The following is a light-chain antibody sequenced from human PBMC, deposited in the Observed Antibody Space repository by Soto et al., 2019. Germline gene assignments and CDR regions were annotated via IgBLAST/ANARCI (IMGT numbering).Light chain of an antibody. Sequence: QSVVTQPPSASGTPGQRVTISCSGSSSNIGDNHVYWYQQLPGTAPKLLIYINNQRPSGVPDRFSGSKSGTSASLAISGLRSEDEADYFCAAWDDSLKGQVFGTGTKVTVL. CDR2: INN. J-gene: IGLJ1*01. CDR1: SSNIGDNH. CDR3: AAWDDSLKGQV. V-gene: IGLV1-47*01.